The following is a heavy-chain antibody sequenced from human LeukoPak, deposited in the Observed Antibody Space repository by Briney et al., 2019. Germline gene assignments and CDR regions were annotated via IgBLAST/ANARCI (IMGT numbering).Heavy chain of an antibody. CDR1: GGSISSYY. CDR2: IYSSGST. CDR3: ARYGYSSSAFDY. D-gene: IGHD6-13*01. V-gene: IGHV4-4*07. Sequence: PSETLSLTCTVSGGSISSYYWSWVQQPAGKGLEWIGRIYSSGSTNYNPSLKSRVTMSVDTSKNQLSLNLSSVTAADTALYYCARYGYSSSAFDYWGQGTLVTVSS. J-gene: IGHJ4*02.